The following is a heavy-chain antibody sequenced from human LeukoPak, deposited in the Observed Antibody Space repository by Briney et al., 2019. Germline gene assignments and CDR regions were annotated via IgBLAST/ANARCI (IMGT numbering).Heavy chain of an antibody. D-gene: IGHD6-13*01. CDR2: INHSGST. CDR1: GGSFSGYY. CDR3: ARAGGHSSSWYTHYGMDV. J-gene: IGHJ6*04. Sequence: SETLSLTCAVYGGSFSGYYWSWIRQPPGKGLEWIGEINHSGSTNYNPSLKGRVTISVDTSKNQFSLKLSSVTAADTAVYYCARAGGHSSSWYTHYGMDVWGKGTTVTVSS. V-gene: IGHV4-34*01.